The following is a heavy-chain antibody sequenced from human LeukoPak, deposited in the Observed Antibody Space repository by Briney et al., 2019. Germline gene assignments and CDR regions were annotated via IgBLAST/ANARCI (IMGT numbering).Heavy chain of an antibody. J-gene: IGHJ4*02. CDR2: INGRGTYI. Sequence: GGSLRLSCAASGFTFSRYWMSWVRQAPGKGLEWLSYINGRGTYIDYAESLKGRITISRDNAQNSLYLQMNSLRVEDTAVYYCARSGREATEIDYWGQGTLVTVSS. V-gene: IGHV3-21*06. D-gene: IGHD2-15*01. CDR3: ARSGREATEIDY. CDR1: GFTFSRYW.